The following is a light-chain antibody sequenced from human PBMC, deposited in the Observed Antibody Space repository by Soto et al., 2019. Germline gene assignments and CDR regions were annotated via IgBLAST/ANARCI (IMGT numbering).Light chain of an antibody. CDR1: SSNIGADYD. J-gene: IGLJ1*01. Sequence: QSVLTQPASVFGAPGQGRTISRTGSSSNIGADYDVHWYQPLPGPAPKLLISTTTNRPPGVPARLSGSKCGISAPLAITGLQADDEADYYCQSYESSSLTGFVFGSGTKVTV. CDR3: QSYESSSLTGFV. CDR2: TTT. V-gene: IGLV1-40*01.